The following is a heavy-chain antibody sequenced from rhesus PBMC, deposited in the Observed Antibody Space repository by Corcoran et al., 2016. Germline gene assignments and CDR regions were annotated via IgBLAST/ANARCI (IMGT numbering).Heavy chain of an antibody. CDR1: RGSIRGTH. V-gene: IGHV4-73*01. J-gene: IGHJ2*01. Sequence: QVRLYQCGDGLVKPSEPLSLTCAVYRGSIRGTHCSGTRPPPGKGLECIGNIDGNSANTNYNPALKSRLTISKDTSKNQFSLKLTSVTAADTAVYYCARGGHGSNFGYFDIWGPGTPITISS. CDR2: IDGNSANT. CDR3: ARGGHGSNFGYFDI. D-gene: IGHD4-29*01.